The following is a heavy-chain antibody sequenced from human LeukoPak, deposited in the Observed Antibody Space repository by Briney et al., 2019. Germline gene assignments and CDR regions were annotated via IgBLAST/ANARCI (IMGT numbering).Heavy chain of an antibody. CDR2: IYSGGST. Sequence: PGGSLRLSCAASGFTVSSNYMSWVRQAPGKGLEWVSVIYSGGSTYYADSVKGRFTISRDNSKNTLYLQMNSLRAEDTAVYYCAKDSGDFWSGYYPHDYWGQGTLVTVSS. CDR3: AKDSGDFWSGYYPHDY. V-gene: IGHV3-53*01. J-gene: IGHJ4*02. CDR1: GFTVSSNY. D-gene: IGHD3-3*01.